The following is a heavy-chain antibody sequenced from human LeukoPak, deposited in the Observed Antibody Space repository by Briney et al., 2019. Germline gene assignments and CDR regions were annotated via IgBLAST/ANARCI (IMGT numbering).Heavy chain of an antibody. V-gene: IGHV4-38-2*02. CDR1: GYSISSGYY. CDR2: FYDSGNT. J-gene: IGHJ4*02. CDR3: ARVRAVAGTPPDY. D-gene: IGHD6-19*01. Sequence: SETLSLTCTVSGYSISSGYYWGWIRQPPGKGLEWIGSFYDSGNTYYNPSLKSRVTISVDTSKNQFSLKVRSVTAADTAVYYCARVRAVAGTPPDYWGQGTLVTVSS.